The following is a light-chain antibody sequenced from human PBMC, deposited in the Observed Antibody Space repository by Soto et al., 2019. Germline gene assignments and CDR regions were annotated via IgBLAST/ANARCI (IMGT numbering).Light chain of an antibody. CDR3: QQYDSYSWT. J-gene: IGKJ1*01. V-gene: IGKV1-5*01. Sequence: DIQMTQSPSTLSASVGDRVTITCRASQSISGWLAWYQQKPGEAPKILIYDASSLESGGPSRFSGSGSGTEFPLTISSLQPDDFATYYCQQYDSYSWTFGQGTKV. CDR1: QSISGW. CDR2: DAS.